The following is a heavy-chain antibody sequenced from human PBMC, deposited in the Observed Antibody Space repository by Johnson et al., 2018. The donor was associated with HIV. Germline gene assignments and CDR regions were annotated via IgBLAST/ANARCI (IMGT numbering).Heavy chain of an antibody. D-gene: IGHD1-1*01. CDR2: VSESGGST. J-gene: IGHJ3*02. CDR1: GFTFSSYA. V-gene: IGHV3-23*04. Sequence: VQLVESGGSLVQPGRSLRLSCAASGFTFSSYAMNWVRQAPGKGLEWVSAVSESGGSTYYADSVKGRFTTSRDNSKNTLYLLMKSLRAEDTAVYYCAKDATLQDGTGAFDIWGQGTMVTVSS. CDR3: AKDATLQDGTGAFDI.